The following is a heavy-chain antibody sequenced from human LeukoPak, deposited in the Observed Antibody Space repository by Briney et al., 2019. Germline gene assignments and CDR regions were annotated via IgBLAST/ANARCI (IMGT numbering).Heavy chain of an antibody. CDR3: AVSGYDTFHYYYYYMDV. CDR2: ISYDGSNK. Sequence: RSLRLSCAASGFTFSSYAMHWVRQAPGKGLEWVAVISYDGSNKYYADSVKGRFTISRDNSKNTLYLQMNSLRAEDTAVYYCAVSGYDTFHYYYYYMDVWGKGTTVTVSS. D-gene: IGHD5-12*01. CDR1: GFTFSSYA. V-gene: IGHV3-30-3*01. J-gene: IGHJ6*03.